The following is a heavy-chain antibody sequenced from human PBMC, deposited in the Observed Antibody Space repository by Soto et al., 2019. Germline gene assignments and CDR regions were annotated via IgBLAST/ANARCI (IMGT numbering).Heavy chain of an antibody. Sequence: ASVKVSCKASGYTFTGHYLHWVRQAPGQGLEWMGYINPDSGRTRYAQKFQGTVTMTRDTSITTAYLEVSSLKYDDSAIFYCALSFSQTNIDVWGQGTTVTVSS. J-gene: IGHJ6*01. V-gene: IGHV1-2*02. CDR1: GYTFTGHY. CDR2: INPDSGRT. CDR3: ALSFSQTNIDV.